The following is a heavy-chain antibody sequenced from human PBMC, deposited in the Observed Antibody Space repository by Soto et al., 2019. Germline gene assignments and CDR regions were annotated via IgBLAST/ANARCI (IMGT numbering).Heavy chain of an antibody. CDR3: AREDSIIIPAVADV. V-gene: IGHV3-21*04. J-gene: IGHJ4*02. D-gene: IGHD3-10*01. Sequence: LXLSGEASGFTFTKFVINWVRQAPGKGLEWVSSVSKSDYTYYSESVKGRFTISRDNAKNSVSLQMNNLRAEDTAVYYCAREDSIIIPAVADVWGQGTQVTSPQ. CDR2: VSKSDYT. CDR1: GFTFTKFV.